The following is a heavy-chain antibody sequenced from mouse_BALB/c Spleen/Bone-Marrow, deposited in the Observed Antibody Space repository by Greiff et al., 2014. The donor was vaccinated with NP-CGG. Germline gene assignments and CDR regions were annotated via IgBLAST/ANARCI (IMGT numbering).Heavy chain of an antibody. D-gene: IGHD2-1*01. Sequence: QVQLQQSGAGLARPGASVKLSCKASGYTFTSYRMQWVKQRPGQGLEWIGAIYPGDGDTRYTQKFRGKATLTADKSSNTAYMQLSSLTSEDSAVYFCASPYGNYDAMDYWGQGTSVTVSS. V-gene: IGHV1-87*01. J-gene: IGHJ4*01. CDR2: IYPGDGDT. CDR1: GYTFTSYR. CDR3: ASPYGNYDAMDY.